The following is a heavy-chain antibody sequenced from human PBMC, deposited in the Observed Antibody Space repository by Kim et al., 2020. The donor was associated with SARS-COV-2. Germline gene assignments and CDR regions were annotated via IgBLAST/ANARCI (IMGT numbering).Heavy chain of an antibody. Sequence: GGSLRLSCAASGFTFSSYWMHWVRQAPGNGLVWVSRINSDGSSTSYADSVKGRFTISRDNAKNTLYLQMNSLRAEDTAVYYCARGGRTSGIAAAGGDYWGQGTLVTVSS. J-gene: IGHJ4*02. CDR1: GFTFSSYW. CDR2: INSDGSST. CDR3: ARGGRTSGIAAAGGDY. V-gene: IGHV3-74*01. D-gene: IGHD6-13*01.